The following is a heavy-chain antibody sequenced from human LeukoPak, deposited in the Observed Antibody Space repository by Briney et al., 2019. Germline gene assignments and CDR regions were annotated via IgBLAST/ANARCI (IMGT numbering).Heavy chain of an antibody. CDR3: AREDNGWYLYYYYGMDV. D-gene: IGHD6-19*01. Sequence: TGGSLRLSCAASGFTFSNYGIHWVRQAPGKGLERVTNIKQDGSEKYYVDSVKGRFTISRDNAKNSLYLQMNSLRAEDTAVYYCAREDNGWYLYYYYGMDVWGQGTTVTVSS. V-gene: IGHV3-7*03. CDR1: GFTFSNYG. J-gene: IGHJ6*02. CDR2: IKQDGSEK.